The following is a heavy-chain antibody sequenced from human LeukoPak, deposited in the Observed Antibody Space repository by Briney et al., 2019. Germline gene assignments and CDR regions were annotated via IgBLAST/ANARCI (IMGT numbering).Heavy chain of an antibody. V-gene: IGHV3-33*01. J-gene: IGHJ4*02. D-gene: IGHD3-10*01. CDR2: IWNDSIQK. CDR3: ARWGSGGLTLDY. CDR1: GFTFRSYG. Sequence: GGSLRLSCAASGFTFRSYGMQWVRQAPGKGLEWVAVIWNDSIQKYYADSVKGRFTISKDNSRNALNLQMDSLRAEDTAVYYCARWGSGGLTLDYWGQGTLVTVSS.